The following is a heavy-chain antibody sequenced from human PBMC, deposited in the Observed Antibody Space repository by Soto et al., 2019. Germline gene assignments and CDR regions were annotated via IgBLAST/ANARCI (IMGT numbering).Heavy chain of an antibody. CDR3: ARDREYQLWAAVYGMDV. D-gene: IGHD2-2*01. Sequence: WPPENVYCKASGSTSTSYAMHWVRQAPGQRLEWMGWINAGNGNTKYSQKFQGRVTITRDTSASTAYMELISLSSEDTAVYYCARDREYQLWAAVYGMDVWGQG. CDR2: INAGNGNT. J-gene: IGHJ6*01. V-gene: IGHV1-3*01. CDR1: GSTSTSYA.